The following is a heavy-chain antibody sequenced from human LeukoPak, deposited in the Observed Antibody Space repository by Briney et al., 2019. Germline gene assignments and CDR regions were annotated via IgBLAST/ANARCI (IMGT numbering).Heavy chain of an antibody. J-gene: IGHJ4*02. Sequence: PSGTLSLTCAVSGGSISSGYWWTWVHPPPGKGLEWIGETHHSGTTNYNPSLRSRVTVSLDKSKNQFSLELNSLTAADTAVYYCAGYGDYDYWGQGTLVTVSS. D-gene: IGHD4-17*01. CDR2: THHSGTT. CDR1: GGSISSGYW. CDR3: AGYGDYDY. V-gene: IGHV4-4*02.